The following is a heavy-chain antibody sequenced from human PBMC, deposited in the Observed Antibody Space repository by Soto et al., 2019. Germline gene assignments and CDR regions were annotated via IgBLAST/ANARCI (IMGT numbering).Heavy chain of an antibody. J-gene: IGHJ6*02. CDR2: IYYSGST. Sequence: NPSETLSLTCTVSGGSISSSSYYWSWIRQPPGKGLEWIGYIYYSGSTNYNPSLKSRVTISVDTSKNQFSLKLSSVTAADTAVYYCAGDCGTYSGTRGLFYYYYYGMDVWGQGTTVTVSS. V-gene: IGHV4-61*01. D-gene: IGHD1-26*01. CDR3: AGDCGTYSGTRGLFYYYYYGMDV. CDR1: GGSISSSSYY.